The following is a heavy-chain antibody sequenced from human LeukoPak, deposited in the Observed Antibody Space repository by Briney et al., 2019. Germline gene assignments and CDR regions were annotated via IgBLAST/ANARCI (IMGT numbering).Heavy chain of an antibody. CDR2: IKSISDGGTT. D-gene: IGHD2-2*01. V-gene: IGHV3-15*01. J-gene: IGHJ4*02. CDR3: AREGPDILVVPSPFDY. CDR1: GFTFSDAW. Sequence: PGRSLRLSCAASGFTFSDAWMSWVRQAPGKGLEWVGRIKSISDGGTTDYAAPVKDRISISRDDSKNTLYLQINSLKTGDTAVYYCAREGPDILVVPSPFDYWGQGTLVTVPS.